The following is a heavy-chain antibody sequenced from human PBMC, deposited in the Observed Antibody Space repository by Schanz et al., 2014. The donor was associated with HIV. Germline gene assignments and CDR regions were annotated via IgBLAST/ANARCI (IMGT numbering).Heavy chain of an antibody. D-gene: IGHD3-10*01. CDR1: GFTFTDNY. CDR2: ISVNGATR. V-gene: IGHV3-11*01. J-gene: IGHJ4*02. CDR3: ARVFGRTYGWPDY. Sequence: QLLESGGGLVQPGGLLRLSCAASGFTFTDNYMSWIRQAPGKGLEWLSYISVNGATREYADSVKGRFTISRDNARTSLYLQMNSLRAEDTAVYYCARVFGRTYGWPDYWGQGTLVTVSS.